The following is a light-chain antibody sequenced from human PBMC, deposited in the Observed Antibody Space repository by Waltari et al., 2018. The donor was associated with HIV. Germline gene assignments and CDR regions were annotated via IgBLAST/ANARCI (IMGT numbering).Light chain of an antibody. Sequence: DIQMSQSPSSLSASVGDRVTITCRASQTIGTSLNWYQQKPGKAPKVLIHSLSTLQTGVPSRFSGNGSGTDFTLTISGLHLEDFATYFCQQSFSGPITFGQGTRLEI. V-gene: IGKV1-39*01. CDR2: SLS. CDR1: QTIGTS. J-gene: IGKJ5*01. CDR3: QQSFSGPIT.